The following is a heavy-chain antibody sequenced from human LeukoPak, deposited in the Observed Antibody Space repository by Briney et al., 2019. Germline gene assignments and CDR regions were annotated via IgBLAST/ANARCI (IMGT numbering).Heavy chain of an antibody. Sequence: SETLSLTCTVSGGSISSYYWSWIRQPPGKGPEWIGYIYYSGSTNYNPSLKSRVTISVDTSKNQFSLKLSSVTAADTAVYYCARGRRDGYNYFDYWGQGTLVTVSS. CDR3: ARGRRDGYNYFDY. CDR2: IYYSGST. V-gene: IGHV4-59*01. CDR1: GGSISSYY. J-gene: IGHJ4*02. D-gene: IGHD5-24*01.